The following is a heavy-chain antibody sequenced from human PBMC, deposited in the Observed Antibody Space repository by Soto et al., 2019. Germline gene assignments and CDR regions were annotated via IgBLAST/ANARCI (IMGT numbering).Heavy chain of an antibody. V-gene: IGHV1-69*13. J-gene: IGHJ4*02. CDR3: ARDYSSGWYATRFDY. CDR2: IIPIFGTA. Sequence: SVKVSCKASGGTFSSYAISWVRQAPGQGLEWMGGIIPIFGTANYAQKFQGRVTITADESTSTAYMELSSLRSEDTAVYYCARDYSSGWYATRFDYWGQGTLVTVSS. D-gene: IGHD6-19*01. CDR1: GGTFSSYA.